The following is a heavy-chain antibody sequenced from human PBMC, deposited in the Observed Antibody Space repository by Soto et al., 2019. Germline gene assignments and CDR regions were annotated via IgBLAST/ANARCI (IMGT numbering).Heavy chain of an antibody. J-gene: IGHJ4*02. CDR3: ARDSVATIRFDY. Sequence: ASVKVSCKASGGTFSSYTISWVRQAPGQGLEWMGRIIPILGIANYAQKFQGRVTITADKSTSTAYMELSSLRSEDTAVYYCARDSVATIRFDYWGQGTLVTVSS. V-gene: IGHV1-69*04. CDR1: GGTFSSYT. CDR2: IIPILGIA. D-gene: IGHD5-12*01.